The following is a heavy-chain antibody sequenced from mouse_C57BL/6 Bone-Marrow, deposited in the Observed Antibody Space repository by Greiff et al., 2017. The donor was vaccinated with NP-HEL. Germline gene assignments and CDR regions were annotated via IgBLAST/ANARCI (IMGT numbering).Heavy chain of an antibody. CDR2: IHPNSGST. D-gene: IGHD2-12*01. CDR3: ARELRDYFDY. CDR1: GYTFTSYW. J-gene: IGHJ2*01. Sequence: VQLQQPGTELVKPGASVKLSCKASGYTFTSYWMHWVKQRPGQGLEWIGMIHPNSGSTNYNEKFKSKATLTVDKSSSTAYMQLSSLTSEDSAVYYCARELRDYFDYWGQGTTLTVSS. V-gene: IGHV1-64*01.